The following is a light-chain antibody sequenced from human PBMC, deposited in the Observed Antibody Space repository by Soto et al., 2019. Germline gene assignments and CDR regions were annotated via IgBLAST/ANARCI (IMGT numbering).Light chain of an antibody. J-gene: IGKJ5*01. CDR1: QSVPRSY. CDR3: QQYGRSIT. CDR2: GTS. V-gene: IGKV3-20*01. Sequence: ETVMETSGDSLSVCPGVRYTVSVRASQSVPRSYLAWYQQKPGQAPRLLIYGTSSRATGIPDRFSGSGSGTNFTLTISRLEPEDFAVFYCQQYGRSITFGEGTRLEIK.